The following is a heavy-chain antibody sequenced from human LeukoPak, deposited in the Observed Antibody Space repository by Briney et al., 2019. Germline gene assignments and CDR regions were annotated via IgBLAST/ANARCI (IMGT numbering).Heavy chain of an antibody. J-gene: IGHJ4*02. CDR3: ARDWSGSFDY. D-gene: IGHD3-3*01. CDR2: ISAYNGNT. Sequence: RASVKVSCKASGYTFTSYGISWVRQAPGQGHEWMGWISAYNGNTNFVQKLQDRVTMTTDTSTTTAYMELRSLRSDDTAVYYCARDWSGSFDYWGQGTLVTVSS. V-gene: IGHV1-18*04. CDR1: GYTFTSYG.